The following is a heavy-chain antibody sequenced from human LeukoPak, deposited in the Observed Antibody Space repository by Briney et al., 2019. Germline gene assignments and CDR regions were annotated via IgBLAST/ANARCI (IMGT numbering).Heavy chain of an antibody. CDR1: GGTFSSYA. Sequence: SVKVSCKASGGTFSSYAISWVRQAPGQGLEWMGGIIPIFGTTNYAQKFQGRVTITTDESTSTAYMELSSLRSEDTAVYYCARSIVVVPAAIGWFDPWGQGTLVTVSS. J-gene: IGHJ5*02. V-gene: IGHV1-69*05. CDR3: ARSIVVVPAAIGWFDP. CDR2: IIPIFGTT. D-gene: IGHD2-2*02.